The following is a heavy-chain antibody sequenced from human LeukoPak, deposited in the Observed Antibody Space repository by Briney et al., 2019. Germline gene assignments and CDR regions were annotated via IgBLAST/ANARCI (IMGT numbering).Heavy chain of an antibody. Sequence: GGSLRLSCAASGFAFSSYGMHWVRQAPGKGLEWVAFIRYDGSNKYYADSVKGRFTISRDNSKNTLYLQMNSLRAEDTAVYYCARRIWSGSKAYFDHWGQGTLVTVSS. CDR1: GFAFSSYG. CDR2: IRYDGSNK. D-gene: IGHD3-3*01. V-gene: IGHV3-30*02. CDR3: ARRIWSGSKAYFDH. J-gene: IGHJ4*02.